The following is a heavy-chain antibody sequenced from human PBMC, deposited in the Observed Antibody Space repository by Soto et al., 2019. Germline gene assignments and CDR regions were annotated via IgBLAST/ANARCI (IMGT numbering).Heavy chain of an antibody. J-gene: IGHJ4*02. CDR2: INAGNGKT. CDR3: ARAGDDCSTTNCYMIDY. Sequence: QVQLVQSGVAVKKPGASVKVSYKASGYTFTTYAMHWVRQAPGQRLEWMGWINAGNGKTKYSQKFQGRVTITRDTSATTAYMELSSLRSEDTAVYYCARAGDDCSTTNCYMIDYWGQGTLVTVSS. D-gene: IGHD2-2*02. V-gene: IGHV1-3*01. CDR1: GYTFTTYA.